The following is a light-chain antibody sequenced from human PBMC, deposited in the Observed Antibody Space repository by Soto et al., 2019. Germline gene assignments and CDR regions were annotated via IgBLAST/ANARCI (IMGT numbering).Light chain of an antibody. J-gene: IGKJ1*01. Sequence: EIVLTQSPGTLSVSPGGRVTLSCRASQSISINLAWYQHKPGQAPRLLIHAGSTRATGIPARISGSGSGTEFTLTISSLQSEDFAVYYCQQFRNWPWTFGQGTRWISN. CDR1: QSISIN. CDR2: AGS. CDR3: QQFRNWPWT. V-gene: IGKV3D-15*01.